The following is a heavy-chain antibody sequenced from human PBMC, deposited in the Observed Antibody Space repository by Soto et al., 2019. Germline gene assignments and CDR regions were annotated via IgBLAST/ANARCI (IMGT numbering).Heavy chain of an antibody. V-gene: IGHV4-4*02. CDR1: GVSISSGNW. CDR2: VYNDGSA. D-gene: IGHD3-22*01. J-gene: IGHJ4*02. Sequence: PSETLSLTCDVSGVSISSGNWWSWVRQPPGKGLEWIAEVYNDGSANYHPSLESRATISVDRSKNQFSLRLSSVTAADTGKYYCARLVYDSRLNYLYFDHWGPGTMVTVSS. CDR3: ARLVYDSRLNYLYFDH.